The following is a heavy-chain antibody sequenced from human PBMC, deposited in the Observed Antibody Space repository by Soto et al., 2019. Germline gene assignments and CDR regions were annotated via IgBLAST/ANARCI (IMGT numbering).Heavy chain of an antibody. CDR2: IYKSTTT. Sequence: SETLSLTCSVSGDSISTVDYFFAWIRQPPGQALEYIGYIYKSTTTYYNPSFESRVAIALDTSKSQFSLTVTSVAAADTAVYFCARGRYCLTGRCFPNWFDSWGQGTLVTVSS. J-gene: IGHJ5*01. CDR3: ARGRYCLTGRCFPNWFDS. CDR1: GDSISTVDYF. D-gene: IGHD2-15*01. V-gene: IGHV4-30-4*01.